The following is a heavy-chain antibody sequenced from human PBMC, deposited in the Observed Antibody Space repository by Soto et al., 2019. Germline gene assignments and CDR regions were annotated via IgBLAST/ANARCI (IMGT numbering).Heavy chain of an antibody. Sequence: SETLSLTCTVSGASISTYYWSWVRQPPGKGLEWIGYIHDSGSTYYNPSLKSRVTMSLDTSRNQFFLQLNSVTAADTAVYYCARGGWSDNWFVPWGQGTLVTVSS. CDR2: IHDSGST. V-gene: IGHV4-59*12. D-gene: IGHD6-19*01. CDR3: ARGGWSDNWFVP. J-gene: IGHJ5*02. CDR1: GASISTYY.